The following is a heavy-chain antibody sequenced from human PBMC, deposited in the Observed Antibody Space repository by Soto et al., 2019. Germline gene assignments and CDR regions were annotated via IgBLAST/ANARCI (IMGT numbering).Heavy chain of an antibody. CDR1: GFTFSTCW. Sequence: EVQLVESGGGLVQPGGPLRLSCAASGFTFSTCWMMWVRQAPGKGLEWVANINQDGSERYYVDSVKGRFTISRDNAKNSLYLQMNGLRAEDTAVYYCVKDNRGSYWGQGTLVTVSS. J-gene: IGHJ4*02. CDR3: VKDNRGSY. D-gene: IGHD3-10*01. V-gene: IGHV3-7*01. CDR2: INQDGSER.